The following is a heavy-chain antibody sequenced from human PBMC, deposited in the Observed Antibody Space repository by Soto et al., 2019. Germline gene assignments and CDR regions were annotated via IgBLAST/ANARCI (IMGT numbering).Heavy chain of an antibody. CDR1: GFTFSSYS. J-gene: IGHJ4*02. D-gene: IGHD5-18*01. V-gene: IGHV3-48*02. Sequence: EVQLVESGGGLVQPGGSLRLSCAASGFTFSSYSMNWVRQAPGKGLEWLSYISSSISTMHYADSVKGRFTISRDNAKNSLALQINSLRDEATAVYYCARAVRDTAAADFDYWGQGTLVTVCS. CDR2: ISSSISTM. CDR3: ARAVRDTAAADFDY.